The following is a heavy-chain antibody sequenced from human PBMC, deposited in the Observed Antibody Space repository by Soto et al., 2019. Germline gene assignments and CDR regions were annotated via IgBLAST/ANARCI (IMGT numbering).Heavy chain of an antibody. J-gene: IGHJ6*02. Sequence: EVQLLESGGGLVQPGGSLRLSCAASGFTFSTYAMSWVHQAPGKGLEWVSGISGSGGSTYYVDSVKGRFTISRDNSKNTLYLQMSSLRAEDTAVYYCARNIVVVVGPRRYYYYGMDVWGQGTTVTVSS. V-gene: IGHV3-23*01. CDR3: ARNIVVVVGPRRYYYYGMDV. CDR2: ISGSGGST. CDR1: GFTFSTYA. D-gene: IGHD2-15*01.